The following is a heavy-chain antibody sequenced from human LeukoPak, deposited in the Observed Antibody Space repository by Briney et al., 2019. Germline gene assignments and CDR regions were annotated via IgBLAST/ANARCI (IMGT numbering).Heavy chain of an antibody. V-gene: IGHV1-3*01. J-gene: IGHJ4*02. Sequence: ASVKVSCKASGYTFTSYAMHWVRQAPGQRLEWMGWINAGNGNTKYSQKFQGRVTITRDTSASTAYMELSSLRSEDTAVYYCARAYSGLFGNLDYWGQGTLVTVSS. CDR2: INAGNGNT. D-gene: IGHD3-3*01. CDR3: ARAYSGLFGNLDY. CDR1: GYTFTSYA.